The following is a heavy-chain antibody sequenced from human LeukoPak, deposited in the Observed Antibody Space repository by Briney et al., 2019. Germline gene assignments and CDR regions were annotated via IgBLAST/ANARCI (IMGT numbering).Heavy chain of an antibody. Sequence: GGSLRLSCRASGFTSGLTFGSYWMSWVRQAPGKGPEWVANIKQDGSQKFYVDSVKGRFTISRDNAKNSLYLQMSSLRVEDTAMYYCVRDVLVWFGEKTAFDIWGQGTMVTVSS. CDR3: VRDVLVWFGEKTAFDI. V-gene: IGHV3-7*01. CDR1: GFTSGLTFGSYW. J-gene: IGHJ3*02. D-gene: IGHD3-10*01. CDR2: IKQDGSQK.